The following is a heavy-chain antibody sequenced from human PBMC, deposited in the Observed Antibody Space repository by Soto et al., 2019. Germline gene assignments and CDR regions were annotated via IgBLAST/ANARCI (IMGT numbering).Heavy chain of an antibody. J-gene: IGHJ6*03. D-gene: IGHD3-3*01. Sequence: PGESLKISCKGSGYSFTTYWIGWVRQMPGKGLEWMGIIHPGDSDTRYSPSFQGQVTISADKSISTAYLQWSSLKASDTAMYYCARHGVAKNKDYYYNMDVWGKGTTVTVSS. CDR2: IHPGDSDT. CDR3: ARHGVAKNKDYYYNMDV. V-gene: IGHV5-51*01. CDR1: GYSFTTYW.